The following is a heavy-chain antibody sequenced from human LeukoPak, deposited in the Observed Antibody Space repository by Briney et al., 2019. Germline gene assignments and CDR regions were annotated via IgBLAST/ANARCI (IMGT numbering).Heavy chain of an antibody. CDR2: IYYSGST. CDR3: ARATSQLVTSYYYYYMDV. V-gene: IGHV4-59*01. D-gene: IGHD6-13*01. CDR1: GGSISSYY. J-gene: IGHJ6*03. Sequence: PSETLSLTCTVSGGSISSYYWSWIRQPPGKGLEWIGYIYYSGSTNYNPSLKSRVTISVDTSKNQFSLKLSSVTAADTAVYYCARATSQLVTSYYYYYMDVWGKGTTVTISS.